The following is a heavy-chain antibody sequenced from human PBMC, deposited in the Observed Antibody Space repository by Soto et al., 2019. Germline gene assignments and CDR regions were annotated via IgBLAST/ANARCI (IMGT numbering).Heavy chain of an antibody. D-gene: IGHD2-2*03. CDR2: ISWNSGSI. J-gene: IGHJ4*02. CDR3: AREDGAVDIVVVPPPHFAY. V-gene: IGHV3-9*01. CDR1: GFTFDDYA. Sequence: PGGSLRLCCAASGFTFDDYAMHWVRQAPGKGLEWVSGISWNSGSIGYADSVKGRFTISRDNAKNSLYLQMNSLRSEDTAVYYCAREDGAVDIVVVPPPHFAYWGQGTLVTVS.